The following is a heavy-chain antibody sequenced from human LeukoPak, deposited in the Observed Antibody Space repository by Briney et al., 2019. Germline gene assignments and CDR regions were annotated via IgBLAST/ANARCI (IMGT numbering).Heavy chain of an antibody. Sequence: GGSLRLSCAASGFTFSSYGMHWVRQAPGKGLEWVAFIRYDGSNKYYADSVKGRFIISRDNSKNTLYLQMNSLRAEDTAVYYCARDPVSSGGTYYFDYWGQGTLVTVSP. CDR3: ARDPVSSGGTYYFDY. CDR2: IRYDGSNK. J-gene: IGHJ4*02. D-gene: IGHD3-16*01. CDR1: GFTFSSYG. V-gene: IGHV3-30*02.